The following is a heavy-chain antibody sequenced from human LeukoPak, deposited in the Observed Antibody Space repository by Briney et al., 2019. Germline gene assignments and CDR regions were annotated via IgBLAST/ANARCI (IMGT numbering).Heavy chain of an antibody. J-gene: IGHJ4*02. CDR1: GDSISSGTYY. CDR3: ARADCESGGNCHYFNY. CDR2: IYTSGST. V-gene: IGHV4-61*02. Sequence: SETLSLTCTVSGDSISSGTYYWSWIRQPAGKGLEWIGSIYTSGSTNYNPSLKSRVTISLDTSKNQFSLKLSSVTAADTAVYFCARADCESGGNCHYFNYWGQGTLVTSSS. D-gene: IGHD2-15*01.